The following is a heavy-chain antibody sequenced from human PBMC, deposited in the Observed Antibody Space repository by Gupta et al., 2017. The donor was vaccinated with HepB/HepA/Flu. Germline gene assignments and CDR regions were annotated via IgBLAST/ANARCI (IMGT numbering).Heavy chain of an antibody. V-gene: IGHV3-21*01. CDR2: ISSSSSYI. J-gene: IGHJ4*02. Sequence: EVQLVESGGGLVKPGGSLRLSCAASGFTFSSYSMNWVRQAPGKGLEWVSSISSSSSYIYYADSVKGRFTISRDNAKNSLYLQMNSLRAEDTAVYYCARDRFPLAGGGFDYWGQGTLVTVSS. CDR3: ARDRFPLAGGGFDY. D-gene: IGHD2-15*01. CDR1: GFTFSSYS.